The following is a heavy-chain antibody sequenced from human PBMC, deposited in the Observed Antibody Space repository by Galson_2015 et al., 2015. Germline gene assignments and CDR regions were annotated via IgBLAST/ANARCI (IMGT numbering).Heavy chain of an antibody. Sequence: SLRLSCAASGFTFSSYWMHWVRQAPGKGLVWVSRINSDGSSTSYADSVKGRFTISRDNAKNTLYLQMNSLRAEDTAVYYCAREYYYYYGMDVWGQGTTVTVSS. CDR3: AREYYYYYGMDV. CDR2: INSDGSST. V-gene: IGHV3-74*01. CDR1: GFTFSSYW. J-gene: IGHJ6*02.